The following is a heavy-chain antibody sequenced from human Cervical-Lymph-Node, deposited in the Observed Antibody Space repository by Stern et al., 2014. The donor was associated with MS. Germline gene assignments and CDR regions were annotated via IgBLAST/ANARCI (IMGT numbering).Heavy chain of an antibody. D-gene: IGHD3-22*01. CDR1: GYSISSNNW. CDR2: IQHTGKP. Sequence: QLQLQESGPGLVKPSDTLSLTCAVSGYSISSNNWWVWIRQPPGKGLEGMGSIQHTGKPPYNPPLERRAPRSEDPPKNKSPLKRTSVTAVDTAVYYCARKVDSSSYYSWGQGTLVTVSS. CDR3: ARKVDSSSYYS. J-gene: IGHJ4*02. V-gene: IGHV4-28*01.